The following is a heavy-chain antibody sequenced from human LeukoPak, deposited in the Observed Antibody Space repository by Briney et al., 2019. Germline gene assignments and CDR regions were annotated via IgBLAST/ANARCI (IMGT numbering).Heavy chain of an antibody. CDR2: INTDESNI. J-gene: IGHJ4*02. Sequence: GGSLRLSCAASGFTFRSFWMHWVRQVPGKGLVWASRINTDESNIIYADSVKGRFTISRDNAKNTLYLQMNSLRAEDTAIYYCARDESVTGPTTFDYWGRGTLVTVSS. D-gene: IGHD6-19*01. CDR1: GFTFRSFW. V-gene: IGHV3-74*01. CDR3: ARDESVTGPTTFDY.